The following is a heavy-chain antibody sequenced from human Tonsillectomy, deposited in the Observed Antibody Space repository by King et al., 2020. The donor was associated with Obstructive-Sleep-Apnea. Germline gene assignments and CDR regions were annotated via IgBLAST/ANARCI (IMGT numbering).Heavy chain of an antibody. CDR1: GGSISSYY. J-gene: IGHJ4*02. V-gene: IGHV4-59*08. Sequence: VQLQESGPGLVKPSETLSLTCAFSGGSISSYYWSWIRQPPGKGLEWIAYIYYSGSTNYSPALKSRVTISLDTSKNQFSLKLSSVTAADTAVYYCAVDSNGFYYPNYWGQGTLVTVSS. CDR2: IYYSGST. D-gene: IGHD3-22*01. CDR3: AVDSNGFYYPNY.